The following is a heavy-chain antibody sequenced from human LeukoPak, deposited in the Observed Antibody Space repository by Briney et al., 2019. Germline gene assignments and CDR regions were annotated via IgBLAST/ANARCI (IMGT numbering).Heavy chain of an antibody. J-gene: IGHJ4*02. CDR2: IWYDGSNK. D-gene: IGHD3-3*01. CDR3: ARDPKMYYDFWSGYYTADY. V-gene: IGHV3-33*08. Sequence: GGSLRLSCAASGFIFSSYGMHWVRQAPGKGLEWVAVIWYDGSNKYYADSVKGRFTISRDNSKNTLYLQMNSLRAEDTAVYYCARDPKMYYDFWSGYYTADYWGQGTLVTVSS. CDR1: GFIFSSYG.